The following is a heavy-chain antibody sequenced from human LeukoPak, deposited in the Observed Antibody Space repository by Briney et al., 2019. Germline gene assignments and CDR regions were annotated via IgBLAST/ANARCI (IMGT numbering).Heavy chain of an antibody. V-gene: IGHV4-30-4*08. CDR2: IYYSGST. D-gene: IGHD2-2*01. CDR3: ARSPTRIIVVVPAPNWFDP. J-gene: IGHJ5*02. Sequence: PSETLSLTCTVSGGSISSYYWSWIRQPPGKGLEWIGYIYYSGSTYYNPSLKSRVTISVDTSKNQFSLKLSSVTAADTAVYYCARSPTRIIVVVPAPNWFDPWGQGTLVTVSS. CDR1: GGSISSYY.